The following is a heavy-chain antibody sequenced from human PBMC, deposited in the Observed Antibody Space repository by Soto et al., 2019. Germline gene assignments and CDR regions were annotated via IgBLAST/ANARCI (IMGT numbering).Heavy chain of an antibody. D-gene: IGHD6-13*01. CDR2: ISYDGSNK. CDR3: AKDFRLAAAAYAFDI. CDR1: GFTFSNYA. V-gene: IGHV3-30*18. Sequence: VQVLESGGGLVQPGGSLRLSCAASGFTFSNYAMTWVRQAPGKGLEWVAVISYDGSNKYYADSVKGRFTISRDNSKNTLYLQMNSLRAEDTAVYYCAKDFRLAAAAYAFDIWGQGTMVTVSS. J-gene: IGHJ3*02.